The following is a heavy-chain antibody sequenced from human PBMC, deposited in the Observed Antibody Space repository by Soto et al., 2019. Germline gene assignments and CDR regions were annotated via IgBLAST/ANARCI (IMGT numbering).Heavy chain of an antibody. J-gene: IGHJ4*02. CDR3: ARVYSSCWKGLVY. CDR1: GYTFISYG. V-gene: IGHV1-18*01. Sequence: QLVQSGPEVKKPGSSVKVSCTAFGYTFISYGIGWVRQAPGQGLEWMGWITTHNDNTNYAQQFKSRVTFTTDTSTSTAYMELRSLTSYDTAGYYCARVYSSCWKGLVYWGQGTLVTVSS. CDR2: ITTHNDNT. D-gene: IGHD6-19*01.